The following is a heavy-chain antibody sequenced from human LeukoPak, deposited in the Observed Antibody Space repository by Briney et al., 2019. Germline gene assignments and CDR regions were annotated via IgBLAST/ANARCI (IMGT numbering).Heavy chain of an antibody. CDR2: IYYSGST. Sequence: SETLSLTCTVSGGSISSYYWSWIRQPPGKGLEWVGYIYYSGSTNYNPSLKSRVTISVDTSKNQFSLKLSSVTAADTAGYYCARKRITMIVDIWGQGTMVTVSS. CDR3: ARKRITMIVDI. J-gene: IGHJ3*02. CDR1: GGSISSYY. V-gene: IGHV4-59*01. D-gene: IGHD3-22*01.